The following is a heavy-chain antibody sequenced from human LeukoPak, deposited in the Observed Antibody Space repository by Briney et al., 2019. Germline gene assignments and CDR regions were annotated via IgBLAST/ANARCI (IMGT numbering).Heavy chain of an antibody. CDR3: ARDRSWGFYGGNSLYYYYYMDV. Sequence: SETLSLTCAVYGGSFSGYYWSWIRQPPGKGLEWIGEINHSGSTNYNPSLKSRVTISVDTSKNQFSLKLSSVTAADTAVYYCARDRSWGFYGGNSLYYYYYMDVWGKGTTVTVSS. V-gene: IGHV4-34*01. CDR1: GGSFSGYY. J-gene: IGHJ6*03. D-gene: IGHD4-23*01. CDR2: INHSGST.